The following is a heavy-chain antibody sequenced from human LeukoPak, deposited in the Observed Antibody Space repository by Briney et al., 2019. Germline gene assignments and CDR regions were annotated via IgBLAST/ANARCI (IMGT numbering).Heavy chain of an antibody. CDR3: ATTFRGIQLWL. J-gene: IGHJ4*02. V-gene: IGHV3-74*01. Sequence: GGSLRLSCAAPGFTFSSYWMHWVRQAPGKGLVWVSRINSDGSSTSYADSVKGRFTISRDNAKNTLYLQMNSLRAEDTAVYYCATTFRGIQLWLWGQGTLVTVSS. D-gene: IGHD5-18*01. CDR2: INSDGSST. CDR1: GFTFSSYW.